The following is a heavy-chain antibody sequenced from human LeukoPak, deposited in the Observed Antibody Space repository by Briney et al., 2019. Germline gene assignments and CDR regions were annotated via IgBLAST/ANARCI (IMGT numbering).Heavy chain of an antibody. D-gene: IGHD1-7*01. CDR1: GFTFSSYS. J-gene: IGHJ5*02. Sequence: GGSLRLSCAASGFTFSSYSMNWVRQAPGKGLEWVSSISSSSSYIYYADSVKGRFTISRDNAKNSLYLQMNSLRAEDTAVYYCARVGTLGITGTNWFGPWGQGTLVTVSS. CDR2: ISSSSSYI. V-gene: IGHV3-21*01. CDR3: ARVGTLGITGTNWFGP.